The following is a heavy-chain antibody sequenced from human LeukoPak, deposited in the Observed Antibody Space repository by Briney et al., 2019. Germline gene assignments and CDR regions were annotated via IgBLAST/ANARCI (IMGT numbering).Heavy chain of an antibody. Sequence: PGGSLRLSCAASGFTFSSYSMNWVRQAPGKGLEWVSSISSSSSYIYYADSVKGRFTISRDNAKNSLYLQTNSLRAEDTAVYYCARDRGYTAMVTDYWGQGTLVTVSS. J-gene: IGHJ4*02. D-gene: IGHD5-18*01. CDR3: ARDRGYTAMVTDY. CDR1: GFTFSSYS. V-gene: IGHV3-21*01. CDR2: ISSSSSYI.